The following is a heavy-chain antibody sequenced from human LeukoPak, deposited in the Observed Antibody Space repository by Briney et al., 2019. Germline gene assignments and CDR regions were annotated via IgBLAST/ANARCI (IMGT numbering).Heavy chain of an antibody. V-gene: IGHV4-61*02. D-gene: IGHD3-10*01. J-gene: IGHJ4*02. Sequence: SETLSLTCTVSGGSISSDSNYWSWIRQPAGKGLEWIGRMYTSGSTNYNPSLKSRVTIPIDTSKNQFSLKLSSVTAADTAVYYCARDYYGSPGFWGQGTLVTVSS. CDR1: GGSISSDSNY. CDR3: ARDYYGSPGF. CDR2: MYTSGST.